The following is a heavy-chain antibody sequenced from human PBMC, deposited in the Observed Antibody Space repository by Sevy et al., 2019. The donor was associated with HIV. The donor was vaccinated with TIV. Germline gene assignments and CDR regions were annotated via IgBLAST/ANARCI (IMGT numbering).Heavy chain of an antibody. J-gene: IGHJ4*02. Sequence: GGSLRLSCAASGFTFSSYSMNWVRQAPGKGLEWVSSISSSSSYIYYADSVKGGFTISRDNAKNSLYLQMNSLRAEETAVYYCAGEIPPTPYWDCSGGSCYPDYWGQGTLVTVSS. CDR3: AGEIPPTPYWDCSGGSCYPDY. CDR2: ISSSSSYI. D-gene: IGHD2-15*01. CDR1: GFTFSSYS. V-gene: IGHV3-21*01.